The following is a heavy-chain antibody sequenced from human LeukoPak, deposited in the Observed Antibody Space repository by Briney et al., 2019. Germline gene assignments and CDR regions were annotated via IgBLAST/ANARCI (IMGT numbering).Heavy chain of an antibody. CDR1: GASISGYW. Sequence: SETLSLTCDVSGASISGYWWSWIRQPAGKGLEWIGRMYTDGDTNYNPALKSRVTVSVDTSKNLFSLKLISVTAADTAVYYCAGSGSPGDYWGQGTLVTVSS. J-gene: IGHJ4*02. CDR3: AGSGSPGDY. CDR2: MYTDGDT. D-gene: IGHD3-10*01. V-gene: IGHV4-4*07.